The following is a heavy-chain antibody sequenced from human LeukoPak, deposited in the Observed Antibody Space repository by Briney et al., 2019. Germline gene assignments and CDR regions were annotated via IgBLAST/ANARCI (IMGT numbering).Heavy chain of an antibody. V-gene: IGHV4-59*01. CDR1: GGSISSYY. CDR3: ARVNSGWYGWLGY. Sequence: PSETLSLTCTVSGGSISSYYWSWIRQPPGKGLEWIGYIYYSGSTNYNPSLKSRVTISVDTSKNQFSLKLSSVTAADTAVYYCARVNSGWYGWLGYWGQGTLSPSPQ. CDR2: IYYSGST. D-gene: IGHD6-19*01. J-gene: IGHJ4*02.